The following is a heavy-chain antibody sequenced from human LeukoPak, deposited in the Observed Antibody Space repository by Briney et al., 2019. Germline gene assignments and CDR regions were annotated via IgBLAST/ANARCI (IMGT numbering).Heavy chain of an antibody. CDR3: ARDPHRDGFQH. CDR2: IYHSGST. CDR1: GGSISSGGYY. Sequence: PSETLSLTCTVSGGSISSGGYYWSWIRQPPGKGLEWIGYIYHSGSTYYNPSLKSRVTISVDRSKNQFSLKLSSVTAADTAVYYCARDPHRDGFQHWGQGTLVTVSS. V-gene: IGHV4-30-2*01. J-gene: IGHJ1*01.